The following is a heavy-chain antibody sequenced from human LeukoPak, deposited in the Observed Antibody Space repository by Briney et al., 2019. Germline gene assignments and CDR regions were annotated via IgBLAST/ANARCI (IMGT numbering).Heavy chain of an antibody. V-gene: IGHV4-59*12. Sequence: SETLSLTCTVSGGSISSYYWSWIRQPPGKGLEWIGYIYYSGSTYYNPSLKSRVTISVDTSKNQFSLKLSSVTAADTAVYYCARETPIYGSNWFDPWGQGTLVTVSS. CDR2: IYYSGST. CDR3: ARETPIYGSNWFDP. D-gene: IGHD3-10*01. CDR1: GGSISSYY. J-gene: IGHJ5*02.